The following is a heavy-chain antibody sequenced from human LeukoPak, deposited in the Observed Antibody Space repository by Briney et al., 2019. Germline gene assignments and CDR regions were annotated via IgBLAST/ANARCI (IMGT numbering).Heavy chain of an antibody. V-gene: IGHV4-34*01. D-gene: IGHD3-10*01. CDR2: INHSGST. J-gene: IGHJ4*02. CDR1: GGSFSGYY. Sequence: SETLSLTCAVYGGSFSGYYWSWIRQPPGKGLEWIGEINHSGSTNYNPSLKSRFTISVDTSKNQFSLKLSSVTAADTAVYYCARGLRYYGSGSYYNGGGYFDYWGQGTLVTVSS. CDR3: ARGLRYYGSGSYYNGGGYFDY.